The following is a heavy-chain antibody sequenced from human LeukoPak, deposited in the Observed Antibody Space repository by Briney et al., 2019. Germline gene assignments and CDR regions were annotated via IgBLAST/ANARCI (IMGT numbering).Heavy chain of an antibody. CDR1: GYTFTGYY. J-gene: IGHJ3*02. CDR2: INPNSGGT. V-gene: IGHV1-2*02. CDR3: ARVPVVGATRPLWDDAFDI. D-gene: IGHD1-26*01. Sequence: ASVKVSCKASGYTFTGYYMHWARQAPGQGLEWMGWINPNSGGTNYAQKFQGRVTMTRDTSISTAYMELSRLRSDDTAVYYCARVPVVGATRPLWDDAFDIWGQGTMVTVSS.